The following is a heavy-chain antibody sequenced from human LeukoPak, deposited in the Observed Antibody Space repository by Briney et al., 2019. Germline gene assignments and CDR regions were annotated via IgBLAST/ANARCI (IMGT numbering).Heavy chain of an antibody. Sequence: ASVKVSCKASGGTFSSYAISWVRQAPGQGLEWMGGIIPIFGTASYAQKFQGRVTITADESTSTAYMELSSLRSEDTAVYYCAREDYSSSWYVGTPNWFDPWGQGTLVTVSS. CDR3: AREDYSSSWYVGTPNWFDP. V-gene: IGHV1-69*13. CDR2: IIPIFGTA. J-gene: IGHJ5*02. CDR1: GGTFSSYA. D-gene: IGHD6-13*01.